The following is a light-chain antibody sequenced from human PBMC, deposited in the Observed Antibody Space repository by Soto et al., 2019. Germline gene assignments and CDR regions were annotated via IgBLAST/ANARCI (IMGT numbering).Light chain of an antibody. CDR2: GAS. J-gene: IGKJ3*01. CDR3: QQYGSSRT. V-gene: IGKV3-20*01. Sequence: EIVLTQSPGTLSLSPGERATLPCRASQSVSSSYLAWYQQKPGQAPRLLIYGASSRATGIPDRFSGSGSGTDFTLTISRLEPEDFAVYYCQQYGSSRTFGPGTKVDIK. CDR1: QSVSSSY.